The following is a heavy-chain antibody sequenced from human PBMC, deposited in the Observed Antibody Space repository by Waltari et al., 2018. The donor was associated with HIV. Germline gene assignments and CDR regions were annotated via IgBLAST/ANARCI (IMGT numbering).Heavy chain of an antibody. CDR2: PLPILGAP. Sequence: QVQLDQSGDEVRKSGSSVKVSCKASGVPANTFTIQWMRQAPEQGLEWVGRLEWMGRPLPILGAPAYSQKLKGRLTLSADTATNTAFLQLSSLRSDDTAVYYCATPAAKGTWFDSWGQGSQIIVSS. V-gene: IGHV1-69*08. J-gene: IGHJ5*01. CDR1: GVPANTFT. CDR3: ATPAAKGTWFDS. D-gene: IGHD2-2*01.